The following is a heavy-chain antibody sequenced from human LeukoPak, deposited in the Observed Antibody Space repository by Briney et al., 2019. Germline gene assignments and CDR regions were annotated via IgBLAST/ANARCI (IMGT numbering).Heavy chain of an antibody. Sequence: SETLSLTCTVSGGSISSYYWCWIGQPPAKGLEWIGFIYNSGSGNYNPSLKSRGPISVDTPKNQFSLKLSSVTAADTAVYYCARPYYYDSRIDPWGQGTLATVSS. CDR3: ARPYYYDSRIDP. CDR2: IYNSGSG. D-gene: IGHD3-22*01. V-gene: IGHV4-59*01. CDR1: GGSISSYY. J-gene: IGHJ5*02.